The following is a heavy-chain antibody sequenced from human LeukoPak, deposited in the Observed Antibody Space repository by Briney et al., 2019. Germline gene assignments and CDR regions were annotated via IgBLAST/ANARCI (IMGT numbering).Heavy chain of an antibody. V-gene: IGHV3-33*01. D-gene: IGHD3-3*01. J-gene: IGHJ4*02. CDR2: IWYDGSNK. CDR3: AREGHDFWSGYSFNY. CDR1: GFTFSSYG. Sequence: GGSLRLSCAASGFTFSSYGMHWVRQAPGKGLEWVAVIWYDGSNKYYADSVKGRFTISRDNSKNTLYLQMNSLRAEDTAVYYCAREGHDFWSGYSFNYWGQGTLVTVSS.